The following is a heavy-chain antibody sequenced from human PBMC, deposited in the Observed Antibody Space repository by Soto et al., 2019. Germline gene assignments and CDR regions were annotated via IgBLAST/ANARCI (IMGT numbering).Heavy chain of an antibody. CDR2: MNPGSGDT. J-gene: IGHJ5*02. Sequence: ASVKVACKASGYSFTNNDVSWVRQASGQGLEWMGWMNPGSGDTGYAQKFQGRVTMTRDISIATAYMELSSLRSDDTAIYYCARMATFGSLNWFDPWGQGTLVTV. CDR1: GYSFTNND. CDR3: ARMATFGSLNWFDP. D-gene: IGHD3-16*01. V-gene: IGHV1-8*01.